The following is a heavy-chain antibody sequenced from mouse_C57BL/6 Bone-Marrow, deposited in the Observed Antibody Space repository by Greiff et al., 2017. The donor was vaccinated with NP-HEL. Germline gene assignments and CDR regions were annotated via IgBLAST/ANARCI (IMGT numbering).Heavy chain of an antibody. D-gene: IGHD1-1*01. Sequence: VQLQQSGTELVKPGASVKLSCKASGYTFTSYWMHWVKQRPGQGLEWIGNINPSNGGTNYNEKFKSKATLTVDKSSSTAYMQLSSLTSEDAAVYYCARSNYYGSSHWYFDVWGTGTTVTVSS. CDR1: GYTFTSYW. CDR3: ARSNYYGSSHWYFDV. CDR2: INPSNGGT. J-gene: IGHJ1*03. V-gene: IGHV1-53*01.